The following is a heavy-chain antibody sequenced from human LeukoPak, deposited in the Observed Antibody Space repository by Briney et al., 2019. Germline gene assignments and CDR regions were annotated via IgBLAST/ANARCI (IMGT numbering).Heavy chain of an antibody. CDR1: GFTVSSNY. CDR3: ARAGVATKLGFDY. V-gene: IGHV3-53*01. Sequence: GGSLRLSCAASGFTVSSNYMSWVRQAPGKGLEWVLVIYSGGSTYYADSVKGRFTISRDNSKNTLYLQMNSLRAEDTAVYYCARAGVATKLGFDYWGQGTLVTVSS. CDR2: IYSGGST. D-gene: IGHD5-12*01. J-gene: IGHJ4*02.